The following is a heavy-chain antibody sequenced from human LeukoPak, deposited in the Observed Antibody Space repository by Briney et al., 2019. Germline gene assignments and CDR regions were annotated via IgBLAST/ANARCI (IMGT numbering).Heavy chain of an antibody. J-gene: IGHJ4*02. CDR3: ARHPPPGNNGYEGFIDN. Sequence: SETLSLTCAVYGESFSGHYWNWIRQPPGKGLEWIGEITYSGSTTNYNPSLKSRVTMSVDMSKNQFSLKLSSVTAADTAVYYCARHPPPGNNGYEGFIDNRGQGTLVIVSS. D-gene: IGHD5-12*01. CDR1: GESFSGHY. V-gene: IGHV4-34*01. CDR2: ITYSGSTT.